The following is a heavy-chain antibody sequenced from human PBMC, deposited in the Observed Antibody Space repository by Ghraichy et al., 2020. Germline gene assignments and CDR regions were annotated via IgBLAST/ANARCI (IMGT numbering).Heavy chain of an antibody. CDR1: GFTFTRAW. D-gene: IGHD2-2*01. J-gene: IGHJ4*02. CDR2: IRSIVDGGVT. CDR3: VTDVPRPLAQIDY. V-gene: IGHV3-15*01. Sequence: GGSLRLSCVASGFTFTRAWMSWVRQAPGKGLEWVGRIRSIVDGGVTEYATPVKGRFTVSRDDSENTLYLQMNSLKTEDTAIYYCVTDVPRPLAQIDYWGQGTRVTVSS.